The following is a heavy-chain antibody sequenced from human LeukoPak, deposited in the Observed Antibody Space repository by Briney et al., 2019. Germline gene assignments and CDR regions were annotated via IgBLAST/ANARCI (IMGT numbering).Heavy chain of an antibody. D-gene: IGHD6-13*01. CDR3: ARDGLDAKGKLIAAAGTGNWFDP. CDR1: GYTFTSYA. Sequence: ASVKVSCKASGYTFTSYAMNWVRQAPGQGLEWMGWINTNTGNPTYARGFTGRFVFSLDTSVSTAYLQISSLKAEDTAVYYCARDGLDAKGKLIAAAGTGNWFDPWGQGTLVTVSS. J-gene: IGHJ5*02. V-gene: IGHV7-4-1*02. CDR2: INTNTGNP.